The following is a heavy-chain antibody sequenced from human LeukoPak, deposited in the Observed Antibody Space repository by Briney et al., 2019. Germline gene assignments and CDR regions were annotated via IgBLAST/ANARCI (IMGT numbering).Heavy chain of an antibody. J-gene: IGHJ4*02. CDR3: ARDYTYCSGSRCYDRFDY. CDR1: GFTFSSYG. V-gene: IGHV3-30*02. D-gene: IGHD2-15*01. Sequence: GSLRLSCAASGFTFSSYGMHWVRQAPGKGLEWVAFIRFDGSIKYYAESVKGRFSISRDDSKNTLYVQMNSLTAEDTAVYYCARDYTYCSGSRCYDRFDYWGQGIRVTVSS. CDR2: IRFDGSIK.